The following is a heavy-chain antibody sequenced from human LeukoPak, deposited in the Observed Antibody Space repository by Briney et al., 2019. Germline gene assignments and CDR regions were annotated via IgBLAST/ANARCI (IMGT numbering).Heavy chain of an antibody. V-gene: IGHV3-7*01. CDR3: ARYRGGNWFDP. CDR1: GFTFSTYW. CDR2: IKQDGSEK. Sequence: GGSLRLSCAASGFTFSTYWMNWVRQAPGKGLEWVANIKQDGSEKHYVDSVKGRFTIFRDNAKNSPYLQMNSLRAEDTALYYCARYRGGNWFDPWGQGTLVTVSS. D-gene: IGHD1-26*01. J-gene: IGHJ5*02.